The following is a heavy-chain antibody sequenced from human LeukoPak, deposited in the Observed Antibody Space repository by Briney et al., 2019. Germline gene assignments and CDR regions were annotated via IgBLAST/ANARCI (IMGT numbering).Heavy chain of an antibody. CDR3: ARGGTSGYSSTRHFWGGNYYFDY. J-gene: IGHJ4*02. V-gene: IGHV3-7*01. D-gene: IGHD2-2*01. Sequence: GGSLRLSCGASGFTFDDYWMSWVRQAPGQGLEWVANINQDGSEKYYLDSAKGRFTISRDDARNSLYLQVNSLRAEDTAVYYCARGGTSGYSSTRHFWGGNYYFDYWGQGSLVTVSS. CDR2: INQDGSEK. CDR1: GFTFDDYW.